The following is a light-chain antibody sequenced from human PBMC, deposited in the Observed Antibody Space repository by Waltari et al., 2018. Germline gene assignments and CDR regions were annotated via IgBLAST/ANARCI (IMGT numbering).Light chain of an antibody. Sequence: SFVLTQPPSVSVAPGQTATIPCWGNSIGSKIVHWYQQQPGQAPVVVIYDDTDRPSGVSDRFAGSNSGNTATLTISRVEAGDDADYYCQVWDGSTDHRVFGGGTKLTVL. CDR1: SIGSKI. CDR3: QVWDGSTDHRV. V-gene: IGLV3-21*02. CDR2: DDT. J-gene: IGLJ3*02.